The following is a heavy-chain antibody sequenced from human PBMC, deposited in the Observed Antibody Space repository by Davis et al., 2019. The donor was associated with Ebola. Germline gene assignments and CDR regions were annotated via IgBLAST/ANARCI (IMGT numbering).Heavy chain of an antibody. D-gene: IGHD6-13*01. CDR3: TKGQGYFLDY. Sequence: GESLKISCAASGFSFSSYAMHWVRQAPGKGLEWVAFISYDGRNKYYADSVKGRFTFSRDNSKNTLYLQMDTLRVEDTALYYCTKGQGYFLDYWGQGTLVTASS. V-gene: IGHV3-30*02. J-gene: IGHJ4*02. CDR1: GFSFSSYA. CDR2: ISYDGRNK.